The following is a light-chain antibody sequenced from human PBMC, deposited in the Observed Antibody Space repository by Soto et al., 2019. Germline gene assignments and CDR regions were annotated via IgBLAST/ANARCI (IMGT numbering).Light chain of an antibody. CDR2: AAS. V-gene: IGKV1-39*01. J-gene: IGKJ3*01. CDR1: QGTSSY. CDR3: QQTYCAPRT. Sequence: DIQMTQSPSSLSASVGDGVTITCRASQGTSSYLNWYQQRPGKPPNLLIYAASSLPSGVPSRFSGSGVGTDFTLTISTLQPEDFANYYCQQTYCAPRTFGPGTRVDIK.